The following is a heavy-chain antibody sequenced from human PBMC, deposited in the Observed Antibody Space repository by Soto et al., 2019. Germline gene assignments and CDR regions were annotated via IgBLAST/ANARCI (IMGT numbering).Heavy chain of an antibody. CDR1: GYNFPYFW. J-gene: IGHJ4*02. CDR2: IDPSDSYT. V-gene: IGHV5-10-1*01. CDR3: ARHQRLAERLSAFDY. D-gene: IGHD1-1*01. Sequence: GESLKISCEGSGYNFPYFWITWVRQMPGKGLEWMGTIDPSDSYTDYSPSFQGHVTLSADKSRSTAYLQWSSLKASDTAMYYCARHQRLAERLSAFDYWGQGTPVTVSS.